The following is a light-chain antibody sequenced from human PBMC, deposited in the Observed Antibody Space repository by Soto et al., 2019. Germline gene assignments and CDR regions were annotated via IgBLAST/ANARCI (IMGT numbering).Light chain of an antibody. CDR2: DAS. V-gene: IGKV3D-20*02. J-gene: IGKJ3*01. CDR3: QQRSDWPLT. Sequence: EIVLTQSPCTLSLSPGERATLSCRTSQSVRSSHLAWYQQKSGQAPRLLIYDASTRATGIPARFSGSGSGTDFTLTISSLQPEDIAAYYCQQRSDWPLTFGPGTKVDIK. CDR1: QSVRSSH.